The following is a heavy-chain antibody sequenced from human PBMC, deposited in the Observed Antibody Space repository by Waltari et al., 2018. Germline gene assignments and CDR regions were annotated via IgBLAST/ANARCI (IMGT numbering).Heavy chain of an antibody. Sequence: QVQLVQSGAEVKKPGASVKVSCKASGYTFTSYAMHWVRPAPGQRLEWMGWINAGNVNTKYTQKVQGRVTITSDTSASPAYMELSILRSEDTAVYYCASTDDYGDWGQGTLVTVSS. CDR3: ASTDDYGD. CDR1: GYTFTSYA. V-gene: IGHV1-3*01. CDR2: INAGNVNT. D-gene: IGHD4-17*01. J-gene: IGHJ4*02.